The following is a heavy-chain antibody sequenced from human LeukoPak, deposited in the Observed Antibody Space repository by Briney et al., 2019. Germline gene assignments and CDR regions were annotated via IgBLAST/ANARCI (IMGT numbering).Heavy chain of an antibody. CDR2: ISGGGGST. CDR1: GFTFSSYA. CDR3: VKGDCSSTSCYGAFDI. D-gene: IGHD2-2*01. V-gene: IGHV3-23*01. Sequence: PGGSLRLSCAASGFTFSSYAMSWVRQAPGKGLEWVSAISGGGGSTYYADSVKGRFTISRDNSKNTLYLQMNSLRAEDTAVYYCVKGDCSSTSCYGAFDIWGQGTMVTVSS. J-gene: IGHJ3*02.